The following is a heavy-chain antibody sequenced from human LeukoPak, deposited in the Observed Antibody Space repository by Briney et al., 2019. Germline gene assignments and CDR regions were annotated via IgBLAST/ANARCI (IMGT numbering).Heavy chain of an antibody. Sequence: SETLSLTCTVSGGSISSGDYYWSWIRQPPGKGLEWIGYIYYSGSTYYNPSLKSRVTISVDTSKNQFSLKLSSVTAADTAVYYCARGGSHYYDSSGYYSYYFDYWGQGTLVTVSP. V-gene: IGHV4-30-4*08. J-gene: IGHJ4*02. CDR1: GGSISSGDYY. D-gene: IGHD3-22*01. CDR3: ARGGSHYYDSSGYYSYYFDY. CDR2: IYYSGST.